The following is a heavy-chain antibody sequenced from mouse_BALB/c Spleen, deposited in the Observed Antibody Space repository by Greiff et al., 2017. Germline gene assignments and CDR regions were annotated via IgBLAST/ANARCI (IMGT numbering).Heavy chain of an antibody. Sequence: EVKLVESGGGLVKPGGSLKLSCAASGFTFSDYYMYWVRQTPEKRLEWVATISDGGSYTYYPDSVKGRFTISRDNAKNNLYLQMSSLKSEDTAMYYCARDLGRDYEYAMDYWGQGTSVTVSS. CDR2: ISDGGSYT. J-gene: IGHJ4*01. V-gene: IGHV5-4*02. D-gene: IGHD2-4*01. CDR1: GFTFSDYY. CDR3: ARDLGRDYEYAMDY.